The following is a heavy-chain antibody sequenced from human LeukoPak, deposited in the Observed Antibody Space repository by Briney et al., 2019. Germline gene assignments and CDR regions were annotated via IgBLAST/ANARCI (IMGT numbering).Heavy chain of an antibody. J-gene: IGHJ4*02. Sequence: SETLSLTCAVSGGSISSGGYSWSWIRQPPGKGLEWIGYIYHSGSTYYNPSLKSRVTISVDRSKNQFSLRLTSVTAEDTAVYYCARGSITMVRGVIARIDYWGQGTLVTVSS. CDR2: IYHSGST. CDR3: ARGSITMVRGVIARIDY. CDR1: GGSISSGGYS. D-gene: IGHD3-10*01. V-gene: IGHV4-30-2*01.